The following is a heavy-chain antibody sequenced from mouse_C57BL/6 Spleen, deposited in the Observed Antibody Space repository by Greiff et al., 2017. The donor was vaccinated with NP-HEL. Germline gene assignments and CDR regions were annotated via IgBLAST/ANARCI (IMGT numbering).Heavy chain of an antibody. CDR3: AREEDDYDEFAY. Sequence: EVKLMESGGGLVKPGGSLKLSCAASGFTFSSYAMSWVRQTPEKRLEWVATISDGGSYTYYPDNVKGRFTISRDNAKNNLYLQMSHLKSEDTAMYYCAREEDDYDEFAYRGKGTLVTVSA. CDR1: GFTFSSYA. J-gene: IGHJ3*01. CDR2: ISDGGSYT. V-gene: IGHV5-4*01. D-gene: IGHD2-4*01.